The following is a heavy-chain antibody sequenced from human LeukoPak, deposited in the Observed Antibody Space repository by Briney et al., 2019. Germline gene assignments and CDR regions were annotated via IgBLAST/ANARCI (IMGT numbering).Heavy chain of an antibody. CDR2: INGDGSST. Sequence: GGSLRLSCAASGFTFSSYWMHRVRQTPGKGPVWVSRINGDGSSTNYADSVKGRFTISRDNAQNTLYLRMNSLRAEDTAVYYCARELYYYYMGVWGKGTTVTVSS. CDR3: ARELYYYYMGV. V-gene: IGHV3-74*01. CDR1: GFTFSSYW. J-gene: IGHJ6*03.